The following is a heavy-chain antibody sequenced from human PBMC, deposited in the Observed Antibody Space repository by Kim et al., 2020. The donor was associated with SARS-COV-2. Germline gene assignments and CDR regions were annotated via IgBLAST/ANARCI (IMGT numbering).Heavy chain of an antibody. V-gene: IGHV3-30*03. Sequence: GGSLRLSCAASGFTFSSYGMHWVRQAPGKGLEWVAVISYDGSNKYYADSVKGRFTISRDNSKNTLYLQMNSLRAEDTAVYYCAGVWGSYRYYFDYWGQGTLVTVSS. CDR1: GFTFSSYG. CDR3: AGVWGSYRYYFDY. CDR2: ISYDGSNK. J-gene: IGHJ4*02. D-gene: IGHD3-16*02.